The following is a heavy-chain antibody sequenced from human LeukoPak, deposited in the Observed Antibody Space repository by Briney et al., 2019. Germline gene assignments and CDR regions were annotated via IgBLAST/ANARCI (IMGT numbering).Heavy chain of an antibody. CDR1: GGTFSSYA. J-gene: IGHJ4*02. CDR3: ARSHYYGSGSCAY. D-gene: IGHD3-10*01. CDR2: IIPIFGTA. V-gene: IGHV1-69*13. Sequence: ASVKVSCKASGGTFSSYAISWVRQAPGQGLEWMGGIIPIFGTAKYAQKFQGRVTITADESTSTAYMELSSLRSEDTAVYYCARSHYYGSGSCAYWGQGTLVTVSS.